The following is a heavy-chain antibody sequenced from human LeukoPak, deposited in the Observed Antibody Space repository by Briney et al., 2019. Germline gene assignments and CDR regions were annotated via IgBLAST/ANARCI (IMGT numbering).Heavy chain of an antibody. V-gene: IGHV1-2*06. J-gene: IGHJ5*02. CDR1: GYTFTGYY. CDR3: AREPATMVRGVLLGRFDP. Sequence: GASVKVSCKASGYTFTGYYMHWVRQAPGQGLEWMGRINPDSGGTNYAQKFQGRVTMTRDTSISTAYMELSRLRSDDTAVHYCAREPATMVRGVLLGRFDPWGQGTLVTVSS. CDR2: INPDSGGT. D-gene: IGHD3-10*01.